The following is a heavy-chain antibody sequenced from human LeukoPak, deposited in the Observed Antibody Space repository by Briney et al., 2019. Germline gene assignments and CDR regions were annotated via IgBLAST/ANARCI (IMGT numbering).Heavy chain of an antibody. J-gene: IGHJ1*01. CDR2: ISYDGSNK. CDR1: GFTFSSYG. V-gene: IGHV3-30*18. Sequence: PGRSLRLSCAASGFTFSSYGMHWVRQAPGKGLEWVAVISYDGSNKYYADSVKGRFTISRDNSKNTLYLQMNSLRAEDTALYYCAKGRDSSGLRGYFQHWGQGTLVTVSS. D-gene: IGHD6-19*01. CDR3: AKGRDSSGLRGYFQH.